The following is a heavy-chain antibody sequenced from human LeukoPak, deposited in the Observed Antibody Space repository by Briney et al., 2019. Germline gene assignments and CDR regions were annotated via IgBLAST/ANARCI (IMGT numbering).Heavy chain of an antibody. CDR3: ARISDCSGGSCYSRNY. V-gene: IGHV3-21*01. J-gene: IGHJ4*02. Sequence: SLKGRLTISRDNAKNSLYLQMNSLRAEDTAVYYCARISDCSGGSCYSRNYWGQGTLVTVSS. D-gene: IGHD2-15*01.